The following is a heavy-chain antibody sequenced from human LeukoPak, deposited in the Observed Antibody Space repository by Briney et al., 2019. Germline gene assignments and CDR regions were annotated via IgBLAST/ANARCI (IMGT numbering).Heavy chain of an antibody. CDR3: ARVDSVDTAMVFWLGNLDAFDI. D-gene: IGHD5-18*01. J-gene: IGHJ3*02. Sequence: PSETLSLTCTVSGGSISSHYWSWIRQPPGKGLEWIGYIYYSGSTNYNPSLKSRVTISVDTSKNQFSLKLSSVTAADTAVYYCARVDSVDTAMVFWLGNLDAFDIWGQGTMVTVSS. CDR1: GGSISSHY. V-gene: IGHV4-59*11. CDR2: IYYSGST.